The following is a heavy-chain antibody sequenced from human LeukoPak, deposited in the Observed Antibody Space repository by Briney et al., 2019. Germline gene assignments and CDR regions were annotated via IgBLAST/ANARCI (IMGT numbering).Heavy chain of an antibody. CDR2: ISIYNGNI. CDR1: GYTFTTYG. J-gene: IGHJ4*02. Sequence: ASVKVSCKASGYTFTTYGITWVRQAPGQGLEWMGWISIYNGNIIYAQKFQGRVTITTDTSTTTAYMELRSLRSDDTAVYYCAREYSSGWYVAFDYWGQGTLVTVSS. D-gene: IGHD6-19*01. CDR3: AREYSSGWYVAFDY. V-gene: IGHV1-18*01.